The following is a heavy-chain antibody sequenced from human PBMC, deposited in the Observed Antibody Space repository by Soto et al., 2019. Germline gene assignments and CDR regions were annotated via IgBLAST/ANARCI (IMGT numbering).Heavy chain of an antibody. D-gene: IGHD4-17*01. CDR2: TYYRSKWYN. CDR3: ARGTTSLLRLCYFDS. Sequence: SQTLSLTCAISGDSVSSNSAAWNWIRQSPSRGLEWLGRTYYRSKWYNDYAVSVKSRITINADTSKNQFSLHLNSVTPEDTAVYYCARGTTSLLRLCYFDSWGQGTLVTVSS. CDR1: GDSVSSNSAA. V-gene: IGHV6-1*01. J-gene: IGHJ4*02.